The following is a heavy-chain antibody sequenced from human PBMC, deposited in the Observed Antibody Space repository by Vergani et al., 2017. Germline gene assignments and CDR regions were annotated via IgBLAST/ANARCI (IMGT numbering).Heavy chain of an antibody. J-gene: IGHJ2*01. Sequence: EVQLVESGGSLVQPGRSLRLSCAASGFTFDDYAMHWVRQAPGKGLEWVSGISWNSGSIGYADSVKGRFTISRDNAKNSLYLQMNSLRAEDTALYYCAKDSSSWYWYFDLWGRGTLVTVSS. CDR2: ISWNSGSI. CDR3: AKDSSSWYWYFDL. D-gene: IGHD6-13*01. V-gene: IGHV3-9*01. CDR1: GFTFDDYA.